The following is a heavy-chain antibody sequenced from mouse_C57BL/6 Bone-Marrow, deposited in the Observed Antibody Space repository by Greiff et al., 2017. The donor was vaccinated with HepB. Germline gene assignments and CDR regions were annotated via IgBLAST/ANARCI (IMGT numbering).Heavy chain of an antibody. Sequence: EVQGVESGGGLVKPGGSLKLSCAASGFTFSSYAMSWVRQTPEKRLEWVATISDGGSYTYYPDNVKGRFTISRDNAKNNLYLQMSHLKSEDTAMYYCARDLDSTGPWFAYWGQGTLVTVSA. CDR2: ISDGGSYT. J-gene: IGHJ3*01. CDR3: ARDLDSTGPWFAY. CDR1: GFTFSSYA. V-gene: IGHV5-4*01. D-gene: IGHD4-1*02.